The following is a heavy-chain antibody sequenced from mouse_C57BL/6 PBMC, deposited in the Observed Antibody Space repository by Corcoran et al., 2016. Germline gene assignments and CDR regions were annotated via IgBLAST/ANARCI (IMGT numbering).Heavy chain of an antibody. V-gene: IGHV1-80*01. CDR3: ARSGSGYRYAMDY. Sequence: VQLQQSGPELVKPGASVKISCKASGYDFSSYWMNWVKQRPGKGLEWIGQIYPGDGDTNYNGKFKGKATLTADKSSSTAYMQLSSLTSEDSAVYFCARSGSGYRYAMDYWGQGTSVTVSS. J-gene: IGHJ4*01. CDR2: IYPGDGDT. D-gene: IGHD3-2*02. CDR1: GYDFSSYW.